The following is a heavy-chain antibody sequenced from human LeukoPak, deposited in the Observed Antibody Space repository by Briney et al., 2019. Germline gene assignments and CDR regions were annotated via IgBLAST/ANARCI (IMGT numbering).Heavy chain of an antibody. J-gene: IGHJ3*02. CDR2: IIPIFGTA. D-gene: IGHD3-16*01. CDR3: GKVTGGLSAFDI. Sequence: ASVKVSCKASGGTFSSYAVSWVRQAPGQGLEWMGGIIPIFGTANYAQNFQGRVTITTDKSTSTPYMELSSLGTEDTACEYLGKVTGGLSAFDIGGQGTIVTV. CDR1: GGTFSSYA. V-gene: IGHV1-69*05.